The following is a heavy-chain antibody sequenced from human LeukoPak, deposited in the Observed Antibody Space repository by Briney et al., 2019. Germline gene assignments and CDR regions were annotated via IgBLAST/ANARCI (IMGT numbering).Heavy chain of an antibody. Sequence: SETLSLTCTVSNGSLSNYFRSWIRQPPGKGLEWIGYVLPSGTANYYPSLMRRVNICIDTSEPRLSLKLSSETAADTALYYCASRGGYYVRSSYSHLDAFDIWGEGTMVTVSS. CDR2: VLPSGTA. CDR3: ASRGGYYVRSSYSHLDAFDI. D-gene: IGHD3-22*01. V-gene: IGHV4-4*08. J-gene: IGHJ3*02. CDR1: NGSLSNYF.